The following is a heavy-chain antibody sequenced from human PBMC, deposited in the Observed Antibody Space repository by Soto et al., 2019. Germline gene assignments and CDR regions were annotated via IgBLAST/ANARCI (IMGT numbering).Heavy chain of an antibody. Sequence: PSETLSLTCTVSGGSISDSSYFWDWIRQPPGKGLEWIGNIYYSGSTYYNLSLKSRVTISVDTSKNQFSLKLSSVTAADTAVYYCARLSLVVVPAAMSWARYNWFDPWGQGTLVTVSS. CDR1: GGSISDSSYF. J-gene: IGHJ5*02. D-gene: IGHD2-2*01. V-gene: IGHV4-39*01. CDR2: IYYSGST. CDR3: ARLSLVVVPAAMSWARYNWFDP.